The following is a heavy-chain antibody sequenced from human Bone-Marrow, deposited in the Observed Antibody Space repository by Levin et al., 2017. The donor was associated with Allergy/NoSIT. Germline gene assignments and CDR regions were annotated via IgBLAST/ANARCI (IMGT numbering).Heavy chain of an antibody. CDR2: IYHRGST. V-gene: IGHV4-38-2*01. D-gene: IGHD3-22*01. Sequence: LSLTFPFSPSSLLSFPSWGWSRQPPGKGLEWFGNIYHRGSTYYNPSLKSRVTLSFSQSKNKFSLKLSTVTAADTAVYDWVRRNRFDDNSGSVHAVFDIWGQATMVSVSS. CDR1: PSSLLSFPS. J-gene: IGHJ3*02. CDR3: VRRNRFDDNSGSVHAVFDI.